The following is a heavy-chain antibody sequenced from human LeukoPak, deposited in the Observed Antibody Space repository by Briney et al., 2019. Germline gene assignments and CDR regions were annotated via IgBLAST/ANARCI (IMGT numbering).Heavy chain of an antibody. CDR2: ISSSSSYT. CDR1: GFTFSDYY. CDR3: AKGQQSGSYSSSDY. Sequence: GGSLRLSCAASGFTFSDYYMSWIRQAPGKGLEWVSYISSSSSYTNYADSVKGRFTISRDNSKNTLYLQMNSLRAEDTAVYHCAKGQQSGSYSSSDYWGQGTLVTVSS. J-gene: IGHJ4*02. D-gene: IGHD1-26*01. V-gene: IGHV3-11*05.